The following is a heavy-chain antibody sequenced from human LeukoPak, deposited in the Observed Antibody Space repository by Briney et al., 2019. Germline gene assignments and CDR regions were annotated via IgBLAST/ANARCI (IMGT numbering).Heavy chain of an antibody. Sequence: GGSLRLSCAASGFTFSSYAMSWVRQAPGKGLEWVSAISGSGGSTYYADSVKGRFTISRDNSKNTLYLQMTSLRAEDTAVYYCAKMASQYYDSSGYSLFDYWGQGTLVTVSS. CDR3: AKMASQYYDSSGYSLFDY. CDR2: ISGSGGST. CDR1: GFTFSSYA. V-gene: IGHV3-23*01. J-gene: IGHJ4*02. D-gene: IGHD3-22*01.